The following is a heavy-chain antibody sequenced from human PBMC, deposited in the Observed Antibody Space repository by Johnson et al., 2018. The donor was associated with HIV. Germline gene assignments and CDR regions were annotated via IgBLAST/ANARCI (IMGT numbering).Heavy chain of an antibody. CDR3: AKDAAAAALRAFDN. Sequence: QVQLVESGGGLVQPGGSLRLSCAASGFTFDDYAMHWVRQAPGKGLEWVAVTSYDGGNKYYADSVKGRFTISRDNSKNTLFLQMNSLRAEDTAVYYCAKDAAAAALRAFDNWGQGTMVTVSS. J-gene: IGHJ3*02. CDR2: TSYDGGNK. CDR1: GFTFDDYA. D-gene: IGHD6-13*01. V-gene: IGHV3-30-3*01.